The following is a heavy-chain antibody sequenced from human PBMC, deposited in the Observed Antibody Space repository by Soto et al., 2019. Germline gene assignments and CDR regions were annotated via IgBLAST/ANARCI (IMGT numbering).Heavy chain of an antibody. J-gene: IGHJ4*02. Sequence: SETLSLTCTVSSGSISSNYWTWIRQPPGKGLEWIGYVYNSGSTNYNPSLKSRVTISEDTSKSQFSLKVNSMTAADTAVYYCARYRREAVAGYTLDNWGQGILVTVPQ. V-gene: IGHV4-59*01. D-gene: IGHD6-13*01. CDR3: ARYRREAVAGYTLDN. CDR1: SGSISSNY. CDR2: VYNSGST.